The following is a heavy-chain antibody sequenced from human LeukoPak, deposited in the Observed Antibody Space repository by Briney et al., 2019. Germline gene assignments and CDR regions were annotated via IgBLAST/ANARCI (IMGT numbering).Heavy chain of an antibody. Sequence: GGSLRLSCAASGSTVDSNYMSWVRQAPGKGLEWVSLIYTGGSTYYADSVRGRFTISRDNSKNTLYLQMNSLRPEDTAVYYCARGFGKAAANVFGGYTMDVWGQGTTVTVSS. CDR2: IYTGGST. CDR3: ARGFGKAAANVFGGYTMDV. D-gene: IGHD6-13*01. V-gene: IGHV3-66*02. J-gene: IGHJ6*02. CDR1: GSTVDSNY.